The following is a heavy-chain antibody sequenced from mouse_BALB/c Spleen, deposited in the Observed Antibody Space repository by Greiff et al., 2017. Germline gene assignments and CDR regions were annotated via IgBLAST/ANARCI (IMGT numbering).Heavy chain of an antibody. CDR3: ASQGITTAAWFAY. V-gene: IGHV5-6*01. J-gene: IGHJ3*01. CDR1: GFTFSSYG. CDR2: ISSGGSYT. D-gene: IGHD1-2*01. Sequence: EVHLVESGGDLVKPGGSLKLSCAASGFTFSSYGMSWVRQTPDKRLEWVATISSGGSYTYYPDSVKGRFTISRDNAKNTLYLQMSSLKSEDTAMYYCASQGITTAAWFAYWGQGTLVTVSA.